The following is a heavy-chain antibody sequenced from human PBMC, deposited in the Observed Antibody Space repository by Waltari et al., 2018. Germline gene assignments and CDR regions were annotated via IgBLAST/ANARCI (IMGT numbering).Heavy chain of an antibody. CDR1: GFPLSAFA. CDR2: VDTSGAT. Sequence: VQLVESGGGLVQPGGSLSLSCPAPGFPLSAFAMTWVRQAPGKGLEWVSTVDTSGATYYAESVKGRFSISRDTSRNILYLEMSSLRTDDTALYFCAKDRWGGANYFDYWGQGTLATVSS. J-gene: IGHJ4*02. V-gene: IGHV3-23*04. D-gene: IGHD2-21*01. CDR3: AKDRWGGANYFDY.